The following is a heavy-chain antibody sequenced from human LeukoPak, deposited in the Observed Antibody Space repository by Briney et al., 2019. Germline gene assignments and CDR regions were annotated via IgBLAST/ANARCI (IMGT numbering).Heavy chain of an antibody. D-gene: IGHD5-18*01. CDR3: ARVLGVDTAMGGGDY. CDR2: IKQVGSEK. CDR1: GFTFSSYW. J-gene: IGHJ4*02. Sequence: GGSLRLSCAASGFTFSSYWMSWVRQAPGKGLEWVANIKQVGSEKYYVDSVKGRFTISRDNAKNSLYLQMNSLRAEDTAVYYCARVLGVDTAMGGGDYWGQGTLVTVSS. V-gene: IGHV3-7*01.